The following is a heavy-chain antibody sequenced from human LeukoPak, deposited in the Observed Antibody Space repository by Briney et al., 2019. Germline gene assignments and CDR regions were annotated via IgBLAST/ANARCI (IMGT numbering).Heavy chain of an antibody. CDR2: ISAYNGNT. CDR3: ASSYWSEAPDAFDI. V-gene: IGHV1-18*01. J-gene: IGHJ3*02. Sequence: GASVKVSCKASGYTFTSYGISWVRQAPGQGLEWMGWISAYNGNTNYAQKLQGGVTMTTDTSTSTAYMELRSLRSDDTAVYYCASSYWSEAPDAFDIWGQGTMVTVSS. CDR1: GYTFTSYG. D-gene: IGHD2-8*02.